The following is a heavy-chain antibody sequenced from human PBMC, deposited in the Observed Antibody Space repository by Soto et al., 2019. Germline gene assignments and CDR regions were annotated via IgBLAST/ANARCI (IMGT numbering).Heavy chain of an antibody. CDR1: GFTFGDYG. CDR2: ISGSGNQI. Sequence: EVQLSQSGGGLVQRGGSLRLSCEGSGFTFGDYGINWVRQAPGKGLEWVTGISGSGNQIDYSVSVEGRFTVSRDTSNHTVFRQMNGLSAGDTAVYFCARNRARSRPDPGGFDVCGQGTMVTVYS. V-gene: IGHV3-23*01. CDR3: ARNRARSRPDPGGFDV. D-gene: IGHD1-26*01. J-gene: IGHJ3*01.